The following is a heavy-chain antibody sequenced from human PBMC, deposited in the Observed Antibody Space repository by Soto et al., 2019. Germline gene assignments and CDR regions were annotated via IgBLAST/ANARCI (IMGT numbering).Heavy chain of an antibody. CDR2: IYYSGST. J-gene: IGHJ4*02. V-gene: IGHV4-59*08. CDR1: GGSISSYY. CDR3: ARHSGYRGLWFGELLPRDFDY. Sequence: QVQLQESGPGLVKPSETLSLTCTVSGGSISSYYWSWIRQPPGKGLEWIGYIYYSGSTNYNPSLKSRVTISVDTSKNQFSLKLSSVTAADTAVYYCARHSGYRGLWFGELLPRDFDYWGQGTLVTVSS. D-gene: IGHD3-10*01.